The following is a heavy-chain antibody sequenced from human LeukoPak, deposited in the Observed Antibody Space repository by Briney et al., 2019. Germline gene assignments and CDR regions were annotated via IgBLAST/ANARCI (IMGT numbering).Heavy chain of an antibody. V-gene: IGHV1/OR15-1*01. Sequence: ASVKVSCKASGYIFTDYYMHWVRQAPGQELGWMGRINPNSGGTNYAQKFQGRVTMTRDTSISTAYTELSSLRSEDTATYYCARRTYYYDSSDNNFDYWGQGTLVTVSS. J-gene: IGHJ4*02. CDR2: INPNSGGT. CDR1: GYIFTDYY. D-gene: IGHD3-22*01. CDR3: ARRTYYYDSSDNNFDY.